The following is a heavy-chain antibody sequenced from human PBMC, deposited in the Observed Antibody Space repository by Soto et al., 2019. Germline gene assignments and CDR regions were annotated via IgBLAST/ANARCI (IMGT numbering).Heavy chain of an antibody. J-gene: IGHJ3*02. CDR2: ISHDGSYK. V-gene: IGHV3-30*18. CDR1: GFSFTTYV. CDR3: ANGLWAIVGTTLPRDAFNI. Sequence: QVQLVESGGGVVQPGRSLRLSCAASGFSFTTYVMHWVRQAPGKGLEWVAVISHDGSYKYYGDAVKCRFTIYRDTSKKSVYLEMNRMRRESTAVYYWANGLWAIVGTTLPRDAFNIWVEGTMVKVS. D-gene: IGHD1-26*01.